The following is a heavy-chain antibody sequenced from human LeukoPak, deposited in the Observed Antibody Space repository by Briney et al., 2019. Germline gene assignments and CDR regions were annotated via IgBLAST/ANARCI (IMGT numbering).Heavy chain of an antibody. CDR1: GYSISSGYY. Sequence: NPSETLSLTCAVSGYSISSGYYWGWIRQPPGKGLEWIGSISHSGSTYYNPSLKSRVTISVDMSKNQFSLKLSSVTAADTAVYYCARHGESGYSGYIDYWGQGTLVTVSS. CDR2: ISHSGST. CDR3: ARHGESGYSGYIDY. D-gene: IGHD5-12*01. J-gene: IGHJ4*02. V-gene: IGHV4-38-2*01.